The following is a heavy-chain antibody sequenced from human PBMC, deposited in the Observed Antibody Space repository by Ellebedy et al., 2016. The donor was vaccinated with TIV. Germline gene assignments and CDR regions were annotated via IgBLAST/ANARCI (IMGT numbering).Heavy chain of an antibody. D-gene: IGHD3-3*01. Sequence: PGGSLRLSCAAWGFSFSNFWMSWVRQAPGKGLEWVANIKPDGSETYYVDSVTGRFTISRENAKNALMLQMGGLRLDDSAVYYCVGFGVFNLWGQGAPVTVSS. V-gene: IGHV3-7*01. CDR2: IKPDGSET. CDR1: GFSFSNFW. J-gene: IGHJ5*02. CDR3: VGFGVFNL.